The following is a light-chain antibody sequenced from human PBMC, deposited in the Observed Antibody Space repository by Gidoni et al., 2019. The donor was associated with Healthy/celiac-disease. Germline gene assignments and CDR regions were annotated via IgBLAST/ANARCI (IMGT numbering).Light chain of an antibody. Sequence: QSALTQPASVSGSPGKSSTISCTGTSSDVGGYNYVSWYQQHPGKAPKLMIYDVSNRPSGVSNRFSGSKAGNTSSLTISGLQAEDEAEYYCSSYTSSSTPRVFGGGTKLTVL. CDR3: SSYTSSSTPRV. CDR2: DVS. V-gene: IGLV2-14*03. CDR1: SSDVGGYNY. J-gene: IGLJ3*02.